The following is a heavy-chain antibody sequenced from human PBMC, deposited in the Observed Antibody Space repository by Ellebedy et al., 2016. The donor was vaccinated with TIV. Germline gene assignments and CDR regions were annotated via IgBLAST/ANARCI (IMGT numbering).Heavy chain of an antibody. CDR2: INQDGSRI. CDR3: VRDGAYGDYSPGYYGMDV. D-gene: IGHD3-22*01. V-gene: IGHV3-7*03. Sequence: GGSLRLSCAASGFTFNSYWMSWVRQAPGKGLEWVANINQDGSRIYYVDSVKGRFTISRDHAKNSVYLRMNNLRVEDTAVYHCVRDGAYGDYSPGYYGMDVWGQGTTVTVSS. J-gene: IGHJ6*02. CDR1: GFTFNSYW.